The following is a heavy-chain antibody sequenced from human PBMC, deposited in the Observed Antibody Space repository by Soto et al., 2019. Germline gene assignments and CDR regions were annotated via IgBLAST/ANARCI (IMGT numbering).Heavy chain of an antibody. Sequence: QVQLVESGGGLVKPGGSLRLSCAASGFTFSGYYMNWMRQAPGKGLEWVSFIGKTGSDIHYADSVEGRFTISRDNAKNSLYLQMNSLRAEDTAVYYCAREIGNRQVYGPVDYWGQGTLVTVSS. D-gene: IGHD3-10*01. V-gene: IGHV3-11*01. CDR1: GFTFSGYY. CDR3: AREIGNRQVYGPVDY. J-gene: IGHJ4*02. CDR2: IGKTGSDI.